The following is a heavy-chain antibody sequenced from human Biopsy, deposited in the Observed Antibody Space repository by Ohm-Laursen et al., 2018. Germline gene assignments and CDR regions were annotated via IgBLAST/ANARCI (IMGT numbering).Heavy chain of an antibody. V-gene: IGHV1-24*01. CDR2: FAPENGRI. D-gene: IGHD1-1*01. J-gene: IGHJ4*02. Sequence: SMKVSCKVSGYSVTELSMHWVRQAPGQGLEWMGGFAPENGRIVYSQKFQGRVTMTEDTSTNTAYMEVWRLRSDDTAVYYCAADINVWNVNYWGQGTQVIVSS. CDR3: AADINVWNVNY. CDR1: GYSVTELS.